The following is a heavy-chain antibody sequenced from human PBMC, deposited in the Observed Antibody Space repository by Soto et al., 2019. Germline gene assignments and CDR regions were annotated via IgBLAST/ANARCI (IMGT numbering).Heavy chain of an antibody. CDR2: IFPSGAT. CDR1: GVPISGSDYH. V-gene: IGHV4-30-4*01. J-gene: IGHJ2*01. CDR3: ARGSAAKRYFDL. D-gene: IGHD5-18*01. Sequence: QVQLQESGPGLVKPSQTLSLMCTVSGVPISGSDYHWSWIRQSPGKGLEWIGYIFPSGATHYNSSLGSRITMSVETSTSQFSLRLTAVTAADTAVYFCARGSAAKRYFDLWGRGTLVTVSS.